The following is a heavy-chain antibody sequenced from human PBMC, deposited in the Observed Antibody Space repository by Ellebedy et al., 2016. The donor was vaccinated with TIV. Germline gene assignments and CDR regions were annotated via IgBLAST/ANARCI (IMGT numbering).Heavy chain of an antibody. CDR2: ISSDGNDT. CDR3: ARQSGGHGFDI. Sequence: PGGSLRLSCAASGFSISSHRMHWVRQAAGKGLVWVSHISSDGNDTSYAYSVKGRFIISRDNAENTLDLQMSSLRAEDTALYYCARQSGGHGFDIWGQGTMVTVSP. CDR1: GFSISSHR. V-gene: IGHV3-74*01. J-gene: IGHJ3*02.